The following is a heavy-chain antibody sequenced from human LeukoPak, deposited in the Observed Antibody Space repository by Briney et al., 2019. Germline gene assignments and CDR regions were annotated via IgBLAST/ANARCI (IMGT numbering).Heavy chain of an antibody. CDR1: GFTFSDYY. J-gene: IGHJ4*02. Sequence: GGSLRLSCAASGFTFSDYYMSWTRQAPGKGLEWVSYISSSGSTIYHADSVKGRFTISRDNAKNSLYLQMNSLRAEDTAVYYCARERFGELFPSFDYWGQGTLVTVSS. V-gene: IGHV3-11*04. CDR2: ISSSGSTI. CDR3: ARERFGELFPSFDY. D-gene: IGHD3-10*01.